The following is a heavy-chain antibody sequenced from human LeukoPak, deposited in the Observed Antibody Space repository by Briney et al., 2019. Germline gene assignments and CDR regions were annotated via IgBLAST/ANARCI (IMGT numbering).Heavy chain of an antibody. CDR3: TRARASSGCYYPLGY. V-gene: IGHV3-49*04. D-gene: IGHD3-22*01. CDR2: IRSKAYGGTT. CDR1: GFTFGDYA. Sequence: GGSLRLSCTASGFTFGDYAMSWVRQAPGKGLEWVGFIRSKAYGGTTEYAASVKGRSTISRDDSKSIAYLQMNSLKTEDTAVYYCTRARASSGCYYPLGYWGQGTLVTVSS. J-gene: IGHJ4*02.